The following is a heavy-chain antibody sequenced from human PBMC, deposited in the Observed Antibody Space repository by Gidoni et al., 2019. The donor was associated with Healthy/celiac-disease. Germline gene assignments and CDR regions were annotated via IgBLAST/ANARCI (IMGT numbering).Heavy chain of an antibody. CDR3: ARDQYWGVVVAANDAFDI. Sequence: QVQLVESGGGLVKPGGSLRLSCAASGFTFSDYYMSWIRQAPGKGLEWVSYISSSGSTIYYADSVKGRFTISRDNAKNSLYLQMNSLRAEDTAVYYCARDQYWGVVVAANDAFDIWGQGTMVTVSS. V-gene: IGHV3-11*01. CDR1: GFTFSDYY. D-gene: IGHD2-15*01. CDR2: ISSSGSTI. J-gene: IGHJ3*02.